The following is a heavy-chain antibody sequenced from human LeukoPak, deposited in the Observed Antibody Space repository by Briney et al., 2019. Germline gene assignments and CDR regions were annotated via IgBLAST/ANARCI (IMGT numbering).Heavy chain of an antibody. V-gene: IGHV3-33*06. CDR3: AKDRTAAGTSGFDY. CDR2: IWYDGRTE. Sequence: GGSLRLSCAASGFSFSTYGMHWGRQDPGKGLEWVAVIWYDGRTENYADSVKGRFTISRDNSKNTLYLQMNSLRAEDTAVFYCAKDRTAAGTSGFDYWGQGTLVTVSS. J-gene: IGHJ4*02. CDR1: GFSFSTYG. D-gene: IGHD6-13*01.